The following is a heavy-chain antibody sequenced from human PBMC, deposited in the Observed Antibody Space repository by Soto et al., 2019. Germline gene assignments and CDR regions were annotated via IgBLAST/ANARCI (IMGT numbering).Heavy chain of an antibody. D-gene: IGHD3-3*01. Sequence: QVTLKESGPVLVKPTETLTLTCTVSGFSLSNARMGVSWIRQPPGKALEWLAHIFSNDEKSYSTSLKSSLTISKDTSKSQVVLTMTNMDPVDTATYYCARITIFVAETYYFDYWGQGTLVTVSS. CDR1: GFSLSNARMG. CDR3: ARITIFVAETYYFDY. CDR2: IFSNDEK. V-gene: IGHV2-26*01. J-gene: IGHJ4*02.